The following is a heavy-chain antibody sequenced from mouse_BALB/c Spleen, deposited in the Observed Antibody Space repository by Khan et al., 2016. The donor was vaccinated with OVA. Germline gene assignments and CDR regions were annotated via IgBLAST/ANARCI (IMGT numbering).Heavy chain of an antibody. CDR3: GRNIHNNAAGMDY. V-gene: IGHV2-6*02. CDR2: IWSDGKT. CDR1: GFSLTSYG. D-gene: IGHD1-3*01. J-gene: IGHJ4*01. Sequence: QVTLKESGPGLVAPSQSLSITCTVSGFSLTSYGVHWVRQPPGKGLEWLVVIWSDGKTTYNSTLKSRLSISKDNSKSQVFLKMNSRQTDGDSMYYCGRNIHNNAAGMDYWGQGTSVTVSS.